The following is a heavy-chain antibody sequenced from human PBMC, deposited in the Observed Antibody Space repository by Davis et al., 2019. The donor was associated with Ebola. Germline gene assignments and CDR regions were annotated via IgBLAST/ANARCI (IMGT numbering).Heavy chain of an antibody. J-gene: IGHJ3*02. Sequence: SETLSLTCAVSGGSISSGGYSWSWIRQPPGKGLEWIGYIYHSGSTYYNPSLKSRVTISVDTSKNQFSLKLSSVTAADTAVYYCARAGIAAAGPRNAFDIWGQGTMVTVSS. CDR2: IYHSGST. V-gene: IGHV4-30-2*01. CDR3: ARAGIAAAGPRNAFDI. D-gene: IGHD6-13*01. CDR1: GGSISSGGYS.